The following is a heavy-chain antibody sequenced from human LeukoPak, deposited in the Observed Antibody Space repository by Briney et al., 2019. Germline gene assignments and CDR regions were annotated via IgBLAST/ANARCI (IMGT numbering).Heavy chain of an antibody. D-gene: IGHD3-10*01. CDR2: IRSDSSYK. V-gene: IGHV3-30*02. CDR3: ARDRGVSGNYYDY. Sequence: GGSLRLSCVASGFSFRNYGMHWVRQAPGKGLEWVTFIRSDSSYKYYADSVKGRFTTSRDNSKNTLDLQMNSLRPEDTALYYCARDRGVSGNYYDYWGQGTLVTVSS. J-gene: IGHJ4*02. CDR1: GFSFRNYG.